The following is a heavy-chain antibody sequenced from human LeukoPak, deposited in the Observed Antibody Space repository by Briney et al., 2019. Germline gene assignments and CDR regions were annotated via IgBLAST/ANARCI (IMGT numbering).Heavy chain of an antibody. CDR1: GFTFSSYA. CDR3: AKLMYDYGDLRNWFDP. CDR2: ISGSGGST. Sequence: GGSLRLPCAASGFTFSSYAMSWVRQAPGKGLEWVSAISGSGGSTYYADSVKGRFTISRDNSKNTLYLQMNSLRAEDTAVYYCAKLMYDYGDLRNWFDPWGQGTLVTVSS. V-gene: IGHV3-23*01. J-gene: IGHJ5*02. D-gene: IGHD4-17*01.